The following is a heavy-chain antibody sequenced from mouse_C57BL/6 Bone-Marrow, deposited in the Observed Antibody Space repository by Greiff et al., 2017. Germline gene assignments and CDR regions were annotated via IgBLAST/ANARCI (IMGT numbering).Heavy chain of an antibody. CDR1: GYTFTSYG. D-gene: IGHD2-14*01. V-gene: IGHV1-81*01. CDR2: IYPRSGNT. J-gene: IGHJ3*01. CDR3: ARSVRAWFAY. Sequence: QVQLKESGAELARPGASVKLSCKASGYTFTSYGISWVKQRTGQGLEWIGEIYPRSGNTYYNEKFKGKATLTADKSSSTAYMELRSLTSEDSAVYFCARSVRAWFAYWGHGTLVTVSA.